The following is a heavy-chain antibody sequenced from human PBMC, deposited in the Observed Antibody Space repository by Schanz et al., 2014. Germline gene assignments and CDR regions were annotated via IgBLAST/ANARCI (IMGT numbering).Heavy chain of an antibody. CDR1: GYTFTSHG. CDR2: ITASNGDT. D-gene: IGHD3-10*01. J-gene: IGHJ4*02. V-gene: IGHV1-18*01. CDR3: ARGSPENMIRGELDY. Sequence: QVQLVQSGAEVKKPGASVKVSCKASGYTFTSHGISWVRQALVQGLEWMGWITASNGDTNYALKLQGRVTMTTDTSTDTAYLELTSLRSEDTAVYYCARGSPENMIRGELDYWRQRTLITVSS.